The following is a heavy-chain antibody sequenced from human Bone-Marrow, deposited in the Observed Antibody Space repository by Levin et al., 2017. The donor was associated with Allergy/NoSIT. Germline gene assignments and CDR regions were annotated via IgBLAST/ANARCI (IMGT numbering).Heavy chain of an antibody. D-gene: IGHD3-22*01. Sequence: GESLKISCAASGFSFSSYGMHWVRQAPGKGLEWVASISSDGSDRYYADSVKGRFTISRDNSKNTLYLQMHILRAEDTAVYYCSKVQVLWLRSWIGAWGQGTLVTVSS. CDR1: GFSFSSYG. CDR3: SKVQVLWLRSWIGA. J-gene: IGHJ5*02. V-gene: IGHV3-30*18. CDR2: ISSDGSDR.